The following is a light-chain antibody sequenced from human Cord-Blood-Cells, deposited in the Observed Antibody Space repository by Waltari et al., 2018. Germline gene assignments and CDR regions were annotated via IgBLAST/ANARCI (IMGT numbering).Light chain of an antibody. CDR1: SSDVGSYNL. CDR2: AGS. J-gene: IGLJ3*02. V-gene: IGLV2-23*01. CDR3: CSYAGSSTWV. Sequence: QSALTQPASVSGSPGQSLTISCTGTSSDVGSYNLVSWYQQHPGKAPKLMIYAGSKRPSGVSNRLSGSKSGNTASLTIAGLQAEDEADYYCCSYAGSSTWVFGGGTKLTVL.